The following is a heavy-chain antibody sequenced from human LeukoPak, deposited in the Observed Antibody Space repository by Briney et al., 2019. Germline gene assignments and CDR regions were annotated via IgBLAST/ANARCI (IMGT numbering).Heavy chain of an antibody. CDR1: DFNFITYA. Sequence: GGSLRLSCAASDFNFITYAMSWVRQAPGKGLEWVSAISGSGGSTYYADSVKGRFTISRDNSKNTLYLQMNSLRAEDTAVYYCAKVNYYGSGNYWGQGTLVTVSS. V-gene: IGHV3-23*01. D-gene: IGHD3-10*01. J-gene: IGHJ4*02. CDR2: ISGSGGST. CDR3: AKVNYYGSGNY.